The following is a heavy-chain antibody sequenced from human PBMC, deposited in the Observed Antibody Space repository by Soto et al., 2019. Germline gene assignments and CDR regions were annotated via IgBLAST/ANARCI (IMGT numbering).Heavy chain of an antibody. J-gene: IGHJ6*02. D-gene: IGHD3-10*01. Sequence: SETLSLTCTVSGGSISSGDYYWSWIRQPPGKGLEWIGYIYYSGSTYYNPSLKSRVTISVDTSKNQFSLKLSSVTAADTAVYYCARSMVRGAIMRNGKDVWGQGTTVTVSS. CDR2: IYYSGST. CDR1: GGSISSGDYY. V-gene: IGHV4-30-4*01. CDR3: ARSMVRGAIMRNGKDV.